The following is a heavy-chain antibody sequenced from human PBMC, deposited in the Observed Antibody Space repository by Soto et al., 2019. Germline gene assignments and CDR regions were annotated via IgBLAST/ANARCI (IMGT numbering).Heavy chain of an antibody. CDR1: GGTFSSYA. CDR2: IIPIFGTA. D-gene: IGHD3-10*01. Sequence: SVKVSCKASGGTFSSYAISWVRQAPGQGLEWMGGIIPIFGTANYAQKFQGRVTITADESTSTAYMELSSLRSEDTAVYYCASRPLEGILYYFDYWGQGTLVTVSS. V-gene: IGHV1-69*13. CDR3: ASRPLEGILYYFDY. J-gene: IGHJ4*02.